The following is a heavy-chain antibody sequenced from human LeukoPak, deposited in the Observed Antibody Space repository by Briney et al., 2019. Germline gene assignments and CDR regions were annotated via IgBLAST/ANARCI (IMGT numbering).Heavy chain of an antibody. CDR2: ISSSSSYI. J-gene: IGHJ4*02. V-gene: IGHV3-21*01. D-gene: IGHD2-2*01. CDR1: GFTFSSYS. CDR3: ARLGYCSSTSCPTRY. Sequence: PGGSLRLSCAASGFTFSSYSMNWVRQAPGKGLEWVSSISSSSSYIYYADSAKGRFTISRDNAKNSLYPQMNSLRAEDTAVYYCARLGYCSSTSCPTRYWGQGTLVTVSS.